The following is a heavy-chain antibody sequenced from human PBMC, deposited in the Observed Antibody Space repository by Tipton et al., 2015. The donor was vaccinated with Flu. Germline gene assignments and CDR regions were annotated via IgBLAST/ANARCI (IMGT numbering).Heavy chain of an antibody. Sequence: SLRLSCAASGFTFSSYSMNWVRQAPGKGLEWVSAISGSGGSTYYADSVKGRFTISRDNSKNTLYLQMNSLRAEDTAVYYCATRSRWLEIYFDYWGQGTLVTVSS. CDR3: ATRSRWLEIYFDY. J-gene: IGHJ4*02. D-gene: IGHD6-19*01. CDR2: ISGSGGST. V-gene: IGHV3-23*01. CDR1: GFTFSSYS.